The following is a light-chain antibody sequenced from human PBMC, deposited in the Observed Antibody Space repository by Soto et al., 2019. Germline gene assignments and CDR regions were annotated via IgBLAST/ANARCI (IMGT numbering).Light chain of an antibody. V-gene: IGLV2-14*03. Sequence: QSVLTQSASVSGSPGQSITIPCTGSSSDIGLYTFVSWYQQHPGKAPKLLIYDVSYRPSGISDRFSGSKSGNTASLTISGLQPEDEADYYCSSYGATSTLFGGGTKVTVL. J-gene: IGLJ2*01. CDR2: DVS. CDR1: SSDIGLYTF. CDR3: SSYGATSTL.